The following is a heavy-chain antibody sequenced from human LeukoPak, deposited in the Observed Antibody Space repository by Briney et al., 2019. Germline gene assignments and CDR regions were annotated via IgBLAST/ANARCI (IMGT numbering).Heavy chain of an antibody. CDR1: GYTFTDYY. V-gene: IGHV1-2*02. CDR2: INPKSGGT. D-gene: IGHD3-10*01. J-gene: IGHJ4*02. CDR3: ARSRITLIRGVIDY. Sequence: ASVKVSCKASGYTFTDYYMHWVRQASGQGLEWMGWINPKSGGTNYAQKFQGRVTMTRDTSISTAYMELNRLRSDDTAVYYCARSRITLIRGVIDYWGQGTLATVSS.